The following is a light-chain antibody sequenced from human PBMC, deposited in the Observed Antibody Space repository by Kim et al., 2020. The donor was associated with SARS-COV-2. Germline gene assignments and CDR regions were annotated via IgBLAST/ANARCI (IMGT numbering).Light chain of an antibody. V-gene: IGKV1-5*03. CDR2: LAS. CDR3: QHYSRFPYT. Sequence: SASVGDTVTITCRASQTISTWLAWYQQKPGKAPKLLIYLASNLESGVPSRFSGSGSGTEFTLTINSLQPEDFATYYCQHYSRFPYTFGQGTKLEIK. J-gene: IGKJ2*01. CDR1: QTISTW.